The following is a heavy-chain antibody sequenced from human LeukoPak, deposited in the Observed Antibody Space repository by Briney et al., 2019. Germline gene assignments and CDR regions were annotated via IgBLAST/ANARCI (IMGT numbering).Heavy chain of an antibody. CDR3: ARVRELVNILDYGDYVDY. J-gene: IGHJ4*02. CDR2: ISSSGSTI. V-gene: IGHV3-11*04. D-gene: IGHD4-17*01. CDR1: GFTFSDYY. Sequence: GGSLGLSCAASGFTFSDYYMSWIRQAPGKGLEWVSYISSSGSTIYYADSVKGRFTISRDNAKNSLYLQMNSLRAEDTAVYYCARVRELVNILDYGDYVDYWGQGTLVTVSS.